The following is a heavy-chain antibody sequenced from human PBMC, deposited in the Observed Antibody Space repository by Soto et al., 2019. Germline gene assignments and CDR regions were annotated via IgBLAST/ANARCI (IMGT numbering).Heavy chain of an antibody. CDR1: GGSFSGYY. CDR2: INHSGST. V-gene: IGHV4-34*01. D-gene: IGHD4-4*01. Sequence: SLTCAVYGGSFSGYYWSWIRQPPGKGLEWIGEINHSGSTNYNPSLKSRVTISVDTSKNQFSLKLSSVTAADTAVYYCARRQQYRIYYYYGMDVWGQGTTVTVSS. J-gene: IGHJ6*02. CDR3: ARRQQYRIYYYYGMDV.